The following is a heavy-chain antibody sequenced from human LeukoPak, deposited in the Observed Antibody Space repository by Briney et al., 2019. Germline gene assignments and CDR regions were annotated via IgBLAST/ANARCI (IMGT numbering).Heavy chain of an antibody. CDR3: ARWYNWNDRGLDY. J-gene: IGHJ4*02. Sequence: GGSLRLSCAASGFTFSSYAMHWVRQAPGKGLEYVSAISSNGGSTYYANSVKGRFTISRDNSKNTLYLQMGSLRAEDMAVYYCARWYNWNDRGLDYWGQGTLVTVSS. CDR1: GFTFSSYA. D-gene: IGHD1-1*01. CDR2: ISSNGGST. V-gene: IGHV3-64*01.